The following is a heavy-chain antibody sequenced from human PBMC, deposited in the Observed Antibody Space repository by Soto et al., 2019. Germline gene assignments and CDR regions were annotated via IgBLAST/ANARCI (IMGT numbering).Heavy chain of an antibody. CDR3: ARDIGGDYGMDV. D-gene: IGHD1-26*01. CDR2: IWYDGSNK. Sequence: PGGSLRLSCAASGFTFSSYGMHWVRQAPGKGLEWVAVIWYDGSNKYYADSAKGRFTISRDNSKNTLYLQMNSLRAEDTAVYYCARDIGGDYGMDVWGQGTTVTVSS. CDR1: GFTFSSYG. V-gene: IGHV3-33*01. J-gene: IGHJ6*02.